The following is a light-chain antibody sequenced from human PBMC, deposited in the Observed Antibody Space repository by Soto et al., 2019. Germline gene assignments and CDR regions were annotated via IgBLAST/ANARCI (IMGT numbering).Light chain of an antibody. CDR1: QTISSTY. CDR3: QRYGSSPKT. V-gene: IGKV3-20*01. CDR2: AAS. Sequence: EIVLTQSPGTLSLSPGDRATLSCRASQTISSTYLAWYQQKPGQAPRLLIYAASTRATGIPDRFSGSGSGTDFTLTISRLEPEDFAGYYCQRYGSSPKTFGQGTKVDIK. J-gene: IGKJ1*01.